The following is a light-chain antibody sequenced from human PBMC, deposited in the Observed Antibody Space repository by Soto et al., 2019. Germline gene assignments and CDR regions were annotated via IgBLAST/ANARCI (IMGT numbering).Light chain of an antibody. CDR3: QQNGSSPLYT. J-gene: IGKJ2*01. V-gene: IGKV3-20*01. CDR2: GAS. Sequence: EVVLTQSPDSLSLSPGDRATVSCRASQTIGSSLSWYQHRPGQSPRLLIYGASYRTSGIPDRFTGSGSGTHFTLTISKLDPEDFAVYYCQQNGSSPLYTFGQGTKLEIK. CDR1: QTIGSS.